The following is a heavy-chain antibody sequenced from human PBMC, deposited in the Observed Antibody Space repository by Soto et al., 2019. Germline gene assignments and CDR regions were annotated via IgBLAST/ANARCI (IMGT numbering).Heavy chain of an antibody. V-gene: IGHV4-59*01. J-gene: IGHJ4*02. CDR1: GGSFSGFY. D-gene: IGHD3-10*01. Sequence: SETLSLTCTVSGGSFSGFYWSWIRQPPGKGLEWIAYIHHSGNTDYSPSLKSRVTISVDTSKNQFSLNLSSVTAADTAVYYCARETRWSGFFDYWGQGTVVTVSS. CDR3: ARETRWSGFFDY. CDR2: IHHSGNT.